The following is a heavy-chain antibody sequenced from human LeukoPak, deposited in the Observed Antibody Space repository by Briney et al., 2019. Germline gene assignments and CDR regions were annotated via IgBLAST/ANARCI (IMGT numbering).Heavy chain of an antibody. V-gene: IGHV1-69*05. CDR3: ARDDLNYEYDY. Sequence: ASVKVSCKASGGTFSSYAISWVRQAPGQGLEWMGRIIPIFGTANYAQKFQGRVTITTDESTSTAHMELSSLRSEDTAVYYCARDDLNYEYDYWGQGTLVTVSS. CDR1: GGTFSSYA. D-gene: IGHD1-7*01. CDR2: IIPIFGTA. J-gene: IGHJ4*02.